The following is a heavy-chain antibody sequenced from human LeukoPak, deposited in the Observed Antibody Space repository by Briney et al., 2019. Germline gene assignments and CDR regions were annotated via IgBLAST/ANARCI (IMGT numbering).Heavy chain of an antibody. D-gene: IGHD6-19*01. J-gene: IGHJ3*02. Sequence: GGSLRLSCAASGFTFSSYAMHWVRQAPGKGLEWVAVISYDGSNKYYADSVKGRFTISRDNSKNTLYLQMNSLRAEDTAVYYCARDHGIAVAGMENDAFDIWGQGTMVTVSS. CDR1: GFTFSSYA. CDR2: ISYDGSNK. CDR3: ARDHGIAVAGMENDAFDI. V-gene: IGHV3-30-3*01.